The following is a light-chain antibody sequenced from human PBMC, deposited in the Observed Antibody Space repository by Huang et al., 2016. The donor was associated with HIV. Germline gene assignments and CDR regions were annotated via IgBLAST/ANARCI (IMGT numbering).Light chain of an antibody. CDR2: GSS. CDR1: RSVSTN. CDR3: HQYNNWLLS. V-gene: IGKV3-15*01. J-gene: IGKJ4*01. Sequence: EIVMTQSPATLSVSPGQRVTLSCRANRSVSTNLAWYQQRHGRAPRLLIYGSSTSAPGIPARFRGSGSGTDCSLTISSLQSEDFALYYCHQYNNWLLSFGGGTRV.